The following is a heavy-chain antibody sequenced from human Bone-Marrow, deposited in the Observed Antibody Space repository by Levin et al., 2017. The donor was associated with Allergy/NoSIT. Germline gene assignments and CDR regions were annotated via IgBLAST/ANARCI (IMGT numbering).Heavy chain of an antibody. CDR1: GFTFSSYW. Sequence: PSETLSLTCAASGFTFSSYWMSWVRQAPGKGLEWVANIKQDGSEKYYVDSVKGRFTISRDNAKNSLYLQMNSLRAEDTAVYYCARESRAVLRFLEGVVYYDGMDVWGQGTTVTVSS. CDR2: IKQDGSEK. J-gene: IGHJ6*02. CDR3: ARESRAVLRFLEGVVYYDGMDV. D-gene: IGHD3-3*01. V-gene: IGHV3-7*01.